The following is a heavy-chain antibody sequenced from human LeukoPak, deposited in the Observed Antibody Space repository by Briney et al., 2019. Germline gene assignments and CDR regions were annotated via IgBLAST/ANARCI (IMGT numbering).Heavy chain of an antibody. CDR3: ARGEAVAGLDY. CDR2: ISSSGSTI. V-gene: IGHV3-48*03. J-gene: IGHJ4*02. Sequence: GGSLRLSCAASGFTFSSYEMNWVRQAPGKGLEWVSYISSSGSTIYYADSVKGRFTISRDNAKNSLYLQMNSLRAEDTAVYYCARGEAVAGLDYWGQGTLVTVSS. D-gene: IGHD6-19*01. CDR1: GFTFSSYE.